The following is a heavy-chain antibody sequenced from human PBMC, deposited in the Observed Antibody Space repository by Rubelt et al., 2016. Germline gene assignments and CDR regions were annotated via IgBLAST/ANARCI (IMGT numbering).Heavy chain of an antibody. CDR1: GYTFTSYG. J-gene: IGHJ2*01. D-gene: IGHD6-6*01. Sequence: QVQLVQSGAEVKKPGASVKVSCKASGYTFTSYGISWVRQAPGQGLEWMGWISAYNGNTNYAQKLQGTVTMTPDPSTRTGYMELLSLRSAATAVYYCARGRIRIAARQGWYFDLWGRGTLVTVSS. CDR3: ARGRIRIAARQGWYFDL. V-gene: IGHV1-18*01. CDR2: ISAYNGNT.